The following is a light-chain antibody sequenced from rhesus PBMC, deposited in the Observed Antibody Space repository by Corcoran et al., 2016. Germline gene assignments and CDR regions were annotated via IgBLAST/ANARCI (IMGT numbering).Light chain of an antibody. J-gene: IGKJ1*01. Sequence: DIQMTQSPSSLSASVGDTVTITCRASQGISSSLNWFHQKPGKAPILLIYAASSLESGVPSRFGGSGSGTEFTLTISSRQPEDFATDYCQHYYSTPWTFGQGTKVEIK. V-gene: IGKV1-28*02. CDR3: QHYYSTPWT. CDR1: QGISSS. CDR2: AAS.